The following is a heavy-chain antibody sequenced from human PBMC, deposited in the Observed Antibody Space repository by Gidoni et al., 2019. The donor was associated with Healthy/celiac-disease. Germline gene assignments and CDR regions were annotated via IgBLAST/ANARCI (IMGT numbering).Heavy chain of an antibody. Sequence: QVQLVQSGAEVKKPGASVKVSCKASGYPFTSYAMHWVPQAPGQRLEWMGWINAGNGNTKYSQKFQGRVTITRDTSASTAYMELSSLRSEDTAVYYCARTGTTLTPDYWGQGTLVTVSS. D-gene: IGHD1-7*01. CDR2: INAGNGNT. CDR3: ARTGTTLTPDY. CDR1: GYPFTSYA. J-gene: IGHJ4*02. V-gene: IGHV1-3*01.